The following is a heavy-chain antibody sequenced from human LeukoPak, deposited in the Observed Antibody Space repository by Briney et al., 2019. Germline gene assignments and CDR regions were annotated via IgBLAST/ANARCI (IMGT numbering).Heavy chain of an antibody. J-gene: IGHJ4*02. CDR1: GFTVSSNY. CDR3: ARGYCTNGVCYHY. D-gene: IGHD2-8*01. V-gene: IGHV3-53*01. CDR2: IYSGGST. Sequence: PGGSLRLSCAASGFTVSSNYMSWVRQAPGKGLEWVSVIYSGGSTYYADSVKGRFTISRDNSKNTLYLQMNSLRAEDTAVYYCARGYCTNGVCYHYWGQGTLVTVSS.